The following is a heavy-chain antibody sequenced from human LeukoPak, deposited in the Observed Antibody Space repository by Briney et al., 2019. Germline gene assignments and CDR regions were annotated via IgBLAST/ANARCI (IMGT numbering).Heavy chain of an antibody. D-gene: IGHD6-13*01. CDR3: AGDLQLVPYNWFDP. V-gene: IGHV1-2*06. Sequence: ASVKVSCRASGYTFTGYYMHWVRQAPGQGLEWMGRINPNSGGTNYAQKFQGRVTMTRDTSISTAYMELSRLRSDDTAVYYCAGDLQLVPYNWFDPWGQGTLVTVSS. CDR2: INPNSGGT. J-gene: IGHJ5*02. CDR1: GYTFTGYY.